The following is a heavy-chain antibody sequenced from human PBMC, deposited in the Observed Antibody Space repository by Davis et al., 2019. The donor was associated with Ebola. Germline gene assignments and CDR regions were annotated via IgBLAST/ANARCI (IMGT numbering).Heavy chain of an antibody. Sequence: GESLKISCAASGFTFSRYPMHWVRQAPGKGLEWVALISHDGNNEYYADSVKGRFTISRDNSGNTLYLQLSSLHQGPIGLPPGTLLQEHLWG. V-gene: IGHV3-30*04. CDR2: ISHDGNNE. CDR3: TLLQEHL. CDR1: GFTFSRYP. J-gene: IGHJ6*01.